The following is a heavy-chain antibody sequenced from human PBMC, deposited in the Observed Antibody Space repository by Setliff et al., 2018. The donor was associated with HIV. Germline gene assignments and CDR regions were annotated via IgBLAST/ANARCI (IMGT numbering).Heavy chain of an antibody. Sequence: SVKVSCKTSGGTLSNYVITWVRQAPGQVLEWMGMIIPMYNIPAYAQKFQGRVNFTADESTSTAYMELSSLSSEDTAVYYCARDQTGVAAAAFGGGSAWSDEGFDIWGQGTMGTVSS. CDR3: ARDQTGVAAAAFGGGSAWSDEGFDI. V-gene: IGHV1-69*13. CDR1: GGTLSNYV. CDR2: IIPMYNIP. D-gene: IGHD6-13*01. J-gene: IGHJ3*02.